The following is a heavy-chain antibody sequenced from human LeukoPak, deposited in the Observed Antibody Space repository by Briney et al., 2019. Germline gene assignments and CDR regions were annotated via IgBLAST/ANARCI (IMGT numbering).Heavy chain of an antibody. D-gene: IGHD3-10*02. V-gene: IGHV3-23*01. CDR2: ITNSGENT. Sequence: GGSLRLSCEASGFSFPYGMSWVRQAPGKGLEWVSGITNSGENTYYADSVKGRFTISRDNPKNTLFLEMNSLRAEDTAVYYCARAGWELTFFGFAFDIWGQGTMVTVSS. CDR3: ARAGWELTFFGFAFDI. J-gene: IGHJ3*02. CDR1: GFSFPYG.